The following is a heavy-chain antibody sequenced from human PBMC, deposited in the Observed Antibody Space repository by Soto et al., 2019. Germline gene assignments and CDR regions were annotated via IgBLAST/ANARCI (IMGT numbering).Heavy chain of an antibody. CDR1: GASLSSPTFY. CDR3: VRQPKRPLAGDD. CDR2: IYYSGTT. Sequence: QFQLQESGPGLVKPSETLSLTCTVSGASLSSPTFYWGWIRQSPEKGLEWIGSIYYSGTTRYSPSLTGRVSLSVDTTSMQFSLKLTSVTAADTGVYYCVRQPKRPLAGDDWGQGTLVTVSS. J-gene: IGHJ4*02. V-gene: IGHV4-39*01. D-gene: IGHD6-19*01.